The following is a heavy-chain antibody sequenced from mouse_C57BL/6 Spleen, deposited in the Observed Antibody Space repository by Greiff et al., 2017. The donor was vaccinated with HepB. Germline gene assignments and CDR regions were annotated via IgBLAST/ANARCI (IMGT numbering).Heavy chain of an antibody. J-gene: IGHJ1*03. CDR2: IDPETGGT. V-gene: IGHV1-15*01. D-gene: IGHD1-1*01. CDR3: TRDGVLRSYWYFDV. Sequence: VQLQQSGAELVRPGASVTLSCKASGYTFTDYEMHWVKQTPVHGLEWIGAIDPETGGTAYNQKFKGKAILTADKSSSTAYMELRSLTSEDSAVYYCTRDGVLRSYWYFDVWGTGTTVTVSS. CDR1: GYTFTDYE.